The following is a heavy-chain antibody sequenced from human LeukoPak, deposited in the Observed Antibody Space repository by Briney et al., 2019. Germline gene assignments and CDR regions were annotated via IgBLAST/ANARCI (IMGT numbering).Heavy chain of an antibody. V-gene: IGHV3-7*01. CDR1: GFTFSSYW. CDR2: IKQDGSEK. CDR3: ARGGSGYSYGYVDY. J-gene: IGHJ4*02. Sequence: GGSLRLSCAASGFTFSSYWMSWVRQAPGKGLEWVANIKQDGSEKYYVDSVKGRFTISRDSAKNSLYLQMNSLRAEDTAVYYCARGGSGYSYGYVDYWGQGTLVTVSS. D-gene: IGHD5-18*01.